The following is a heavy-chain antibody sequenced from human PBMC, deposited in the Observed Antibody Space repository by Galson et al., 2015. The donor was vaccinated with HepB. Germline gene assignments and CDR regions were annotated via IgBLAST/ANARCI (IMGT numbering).Heavy chain of an antibody. V-gene: IGHV1-8*01. J-gene: IGHJ6*03. CDR1: GYTFTSYD. CDR3: AAEWRDGYNRPHFMDV. Sequence: SVKVSCKASGYTFTSYDINWVRQATGQGLEWMGWMNPNSGNTGYAQKFQERVTITRDMSTSTAYMELSSLRSEDTAVYYCAAEWRDGYNRPHFMDVWGKGTTVAVSS. D-gene: IGHD5-24*01. CDR2: MNPNSGNT.